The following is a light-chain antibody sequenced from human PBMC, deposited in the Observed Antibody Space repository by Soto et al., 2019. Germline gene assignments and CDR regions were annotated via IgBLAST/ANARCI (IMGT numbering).Light chain of an antibody. V-gene: IGKV1-5*01. J-gene: IGKJ1*01. Sequence: DIQITQSPSTLSPSVGDRFIITCRASQSISRWLDWYEQTPGKATNLLIYDACGLESRVRARLSGSGSGTKFTLTLSSLQPDDFATYYYQHFGTFGQGTKVDI. CDR1: QSISRW. CDR2: DAC. CDR3: QHFGT.